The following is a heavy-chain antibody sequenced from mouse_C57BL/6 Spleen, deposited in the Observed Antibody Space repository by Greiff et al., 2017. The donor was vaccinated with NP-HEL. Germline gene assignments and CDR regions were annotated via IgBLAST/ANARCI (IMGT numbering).Heavy chain of an antibody. J-gene: IGHJ3*01. CDR1: GFTFSSYA. D-gene: IGHD1-1*01. CDR3: ARAITTVGAY. Sequence: EVHLVESGGGLVKPGGSLKLSCAASGFTFSSYAMSWVRQTPEKRLEWVATISDGGSYTYYPDNVKGRFTISRDNAKNNLYLQMSHLKSEDTAMYYCARAITTVGAYWGRGTLVTVSA. V-gene: IGHV5-4*01. CDR2: ISDGGSYT.